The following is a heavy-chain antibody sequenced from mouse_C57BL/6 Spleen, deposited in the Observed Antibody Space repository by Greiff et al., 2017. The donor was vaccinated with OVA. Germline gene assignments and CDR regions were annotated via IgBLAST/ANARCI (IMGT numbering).Heavy chain of an antibody. J-gene: IGHJ3*01. Sequence: EVKLMESGAELVRPGASVKLSCTASGFNIKDDYMHWVKQRPEQGLEWIGWIDPENGDTEYASKFQGKATITADTSSNTAYLQLSSLTSEDTAVYYCTPLRFAYWGQGTLVTVSA. CDR2: IDPENGDT. CDR3: TPLRFAY. CDR1: GFNIKDDY. V-gene: IGHV14-4*01.